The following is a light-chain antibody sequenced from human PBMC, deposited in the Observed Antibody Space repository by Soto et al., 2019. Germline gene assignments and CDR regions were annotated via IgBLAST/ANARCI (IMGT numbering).Light chain of an antibody. CDR1: QSISSY. CDR2: AAS. CDR3: QQSYSTLWT. V-gene: IGKV1-39*01. J-gene: IGKJ1*01. Sequence: DIQMTQSPYSLSASVGDRVTITCRASQSISSYLNWYQQKPGKAPKLLIYAASSLQSGVPSRFSGSGSGTDVTLTISSLQPEDFATYYCQQSYSTLWTFGQGTKVDIK.